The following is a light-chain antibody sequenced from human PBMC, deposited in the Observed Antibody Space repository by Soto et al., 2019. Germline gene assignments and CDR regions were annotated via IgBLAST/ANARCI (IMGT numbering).Light chain of an antibody. V-gene: IGKV4-1*01. Sequence: DIVMTQSPDSLAVSLGERATINCKSSQSVLYSSNNKNYLAWYQQKPGQPPKLLIYWASIRESGVPDRLSGSGSGTDFTLTISSLQAEDVAVYYCQQYYSSPPTFGGGTQVEIK. CDR2: WAS. CDR3: QQYYSSPPT. J-gene: IGKJ4*01. CDR1: QSVLYSSNNKNY.